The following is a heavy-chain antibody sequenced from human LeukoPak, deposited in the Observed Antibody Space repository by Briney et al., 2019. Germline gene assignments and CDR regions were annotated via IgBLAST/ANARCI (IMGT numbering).Heavy chain of an antibody. V-gene: IGHV3-21*01. Sequence: KAGGSLRLSCAASGFTFSSYSMNWVRQAPGKGLEWVSSISSSSSYIYYADSVKGRFTISRDNAKNSLYLQMNSLRAEDTAVYYCARWGSNSNDPDEAYFDYWGQGTLVTVSS. CDR2: ISSSSSYI. CDR1: GFTFSSYS. D-gene: IGHD4-11*01. J-gene: IGHJ4*02. CDR3: ARWGSNSNDPDEAYFDY.